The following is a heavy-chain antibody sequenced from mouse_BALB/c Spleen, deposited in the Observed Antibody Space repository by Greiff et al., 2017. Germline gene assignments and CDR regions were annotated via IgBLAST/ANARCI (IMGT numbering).Heavy chain of an antibody. V-gene: IGHV1-67*01. J-gene: IGHJ4*01. D-gene: IGHD2-2*01. CDR2: ISIYYDNT. CDR3: ARDGKGYYYAMDY. CDR1: GYTFTDYA. Sequence: VQRVESGPELVRPGESVKISCKGSGYTFTDYAMHWVKQSHAKSLEWIGVISIYYDNTNYNQKFKGKATMTVDKSSSTAYMELARLTSEDSAIYYCARDGKGYYYAMDYWGQGTSVTVSS.